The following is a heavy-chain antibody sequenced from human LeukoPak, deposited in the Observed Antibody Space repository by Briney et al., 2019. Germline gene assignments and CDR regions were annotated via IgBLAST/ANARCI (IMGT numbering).Heavy chain of an antibody. D-gene: IGHD3-22*01. CDR3: ARETYYYDSSGYYLARYFDY. J-gene: IGHJ4*02. V-gene: IGHV3-30*04. Sequence: GRSLRLSCAASGFTFSSYAMHWVRQAPGKGLEWVAVISYDGSNKYYADLVKGRFTISRDNAKNSLYLQMNSLRAEDTAVYYCARETYYYDSSGYYLARYFDYWGQGTLVTVSS. CDR1: GFTFSSYA. CDR2: ISYDGSNK.